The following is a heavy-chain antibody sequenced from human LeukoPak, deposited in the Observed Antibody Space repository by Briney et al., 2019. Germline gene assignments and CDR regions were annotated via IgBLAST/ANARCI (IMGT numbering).Heavy chain of an antibody. J-gene: IGHJ4*02. Sequence: SETLSLTCAVYGGSFSGYYWSWLRQPPGKGLEWIGEINHSGSTNYNPPLKSRVTISVDTSKNQFSLKLSSVTAADTAVYYCARGTRTYYDILTGYWSSYYFDYWGQGTLVTVSS. CDR2: INHSGST. CDR1: GGSFSGYY. CDR3: ARGTRTYYDILTGYWSSYYFDY. D-gene: IGHD3-9*01. V-gene: IGHV4-34*01.